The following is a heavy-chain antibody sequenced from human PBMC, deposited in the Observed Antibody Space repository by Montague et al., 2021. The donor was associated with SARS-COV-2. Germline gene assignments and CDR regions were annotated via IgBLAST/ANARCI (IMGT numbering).Heavy chain of an antibody. CDR1: GGSFSGYY. CDR3: ARGSGCSGGSCYSEWDPYYSSGREV. CDR2: INHSGST. Sequence: SETLSLTCAVYGGSFSGYYWSWIRQPPGKGLEWIGEINHSGSTNYNPSLKSRVTISVDTSKNRFSLKLSSVTAADTAVYYCARGSGCSGGSCYSEWDPYYSSGREVGGQGTRVTASS. V-gene: IGHV4-34*01. J-gene: IGHJ6*02. D-gene: IGHD2-15*01.